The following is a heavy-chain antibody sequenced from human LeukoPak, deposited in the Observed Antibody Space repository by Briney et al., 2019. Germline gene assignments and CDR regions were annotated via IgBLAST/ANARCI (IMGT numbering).Heavy chain of an antibody. CDR1: GGSISSYY. D-gene: IGHD3-10*01. V-gene: IGHV4-59*08. J-gene: IGHJ4*02. CDR3: ARHVGNSGSGSYLTYFDY. CDR2: IYYSGST. Sequence: KPSETLSLTCTVSGGSISSYYWSWIRQPPGKGLEWIAHIYYSGSTHYNPSLKSRVTISVDTSKNQFSLKLSSVTAADTAVYYCARHVGNSGSGSYLTYFDYWGQGTLVTVSS.